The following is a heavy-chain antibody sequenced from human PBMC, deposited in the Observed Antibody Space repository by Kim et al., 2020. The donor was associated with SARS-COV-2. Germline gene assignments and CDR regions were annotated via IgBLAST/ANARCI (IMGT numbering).Heavy chain of an antibody. Sequence: RTTYAQKFQGRVTVTTDTSTSTVYMNLGSLRSEDTAVYYCARVLSLVVWDHWGQGTLVTVSA. V-gene: IGHV1-46*01. CDR3: ARVLSLVVWDH. D-gene: IGHD2-15*01. J-gene: IGHJ4*02. CDR2: RT.